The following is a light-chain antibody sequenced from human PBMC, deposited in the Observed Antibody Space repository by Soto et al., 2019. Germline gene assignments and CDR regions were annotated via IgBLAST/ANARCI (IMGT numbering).Light chain of an antibody. Sequence: QSVLTQPASVSGSPGQSIAISCTGTSIDVGAYNAVSWYQHHPGKAPKLMIYDVSNRPSGVSDRFSGCKSGNTASLTISGLRPDDEADYYSSSYTPSGTYVFGTGTKVTVL. CDR3: SSYTPSGTYV. CDR1: SIDVGAYNA. J-gene: IGLJ1*01. CDR2: DVS. V-gene: IGLV2-14*03.